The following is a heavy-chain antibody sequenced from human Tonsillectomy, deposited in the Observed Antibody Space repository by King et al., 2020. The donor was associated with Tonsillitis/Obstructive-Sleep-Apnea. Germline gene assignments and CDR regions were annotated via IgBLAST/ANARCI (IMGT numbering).Heavy chain of an antibody. J-gene: IGHJ1*01. CDR2: ICAKYDAT. Sequence: VQLVESGGGLVQPGGSLKLSCAGSGFTFSNYAMTWVRQAPGKGLEWVSGICAKYDATFDADSVKGRFTISRDNSKNTLYLQMNSLRAEDTAVYYCAKDNGNSCYSPSEHWGQGTLVTVSS. D-gene: IGHD5-12*01. V-gene: IGHV3-23*04. CDR1: GFTFSNYA. CDR3: AKDNGNSCYSPSEH.